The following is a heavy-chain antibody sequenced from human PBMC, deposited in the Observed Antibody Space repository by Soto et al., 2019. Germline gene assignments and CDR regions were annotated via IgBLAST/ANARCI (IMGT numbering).Heavy chain of an antibody. Sequence: QVQLVQSGAEVKKPGASVKVSCKASGYTFSSYDISWVRQAPGQGVEWMGWISASKGNTNYAQKLQDRVTLTTDTSTSTAYMELRSLRSDDTAVYYCARDLYVGYYYGPLDYWGQGTLVTVSS. D-gene: IGHD5-18*01. CDR3: ARDLYVGYYYGPLDY. V-gene: IGHV1-18*01. J-gene: IGHJ4*02. CDR1: GYTFSSYD. CDR2: ISASKGNT.